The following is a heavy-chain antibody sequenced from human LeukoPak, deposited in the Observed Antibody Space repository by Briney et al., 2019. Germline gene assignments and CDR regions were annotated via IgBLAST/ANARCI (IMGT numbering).Heavy chain of an antibody. V-gene: IGHV3-30*02. CDR2: IRYDGSNK. D-gene: IGHD3-3*01. CDR3: AKDHDFGVDHFDY. Sequence: GGSLRLSCAASGFTFSSYGMHWVRQAPGKGLEWVEFIRYDGSNKYYADSVKGRFTISRHNSKNTLYLQMNSLRAEDTAVYYCAKDHDFGVDHFDYWGQGTLVTVSS. J-gene: IGHJ4*02. CDR1: GFTFSSYG.